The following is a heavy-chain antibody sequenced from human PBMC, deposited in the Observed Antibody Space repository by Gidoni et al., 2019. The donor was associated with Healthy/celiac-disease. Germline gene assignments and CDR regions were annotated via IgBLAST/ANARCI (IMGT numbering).Heavy chain of an antibody. J-gene: IGHJ4*02. CDR2: ISYDGSNK. Sequence: QVQLVESGGGVVQPVRSLRLSCAASGFTFSSYGMHWVRQAPGKGLEWVAVISYDGSNKYYADSGEGRFTISRDNSKNTLYLQMNSLRAEDTAVYYCAKGAPVVVPAAINYWGQGTLVTVSS. D-gene: IGHD2-2*02. CDR1: GFTFSSYG. V-gene: IGHV3-30*18. CDR3: AKGAPVVVPAAINY.